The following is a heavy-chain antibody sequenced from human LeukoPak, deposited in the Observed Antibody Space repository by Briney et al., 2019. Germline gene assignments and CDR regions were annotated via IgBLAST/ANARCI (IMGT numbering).Heavy chain of an antibody. J-gene: IGHJ4*02. CDR2: INQDGSVT. D-gene: IGHD6-6*01. Sequence: SGGSLRVSCAASGFSFSNYWMSWVRQAPGKGLEWLANINQDGSVTYYVDSVEGRFTISRDNAKNSLYLQMNSLRAGDTAVCYCARIGYSSSSFDYWGQGILVTVAS. CDR1: GFSFSNYW. CDR3: ARIGYSSSSFDY. V-gene: IGHV3-7*01.